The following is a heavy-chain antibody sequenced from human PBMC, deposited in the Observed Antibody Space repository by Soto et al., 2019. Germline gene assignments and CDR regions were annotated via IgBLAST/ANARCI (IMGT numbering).Heavy chain of an antibody. CDR2: IYHIGST. V-gene: IGHV4-61*08. D-gene: IGHD3-10*01. CDR3: ARGGRTVRGVKYYYYGMDV. CDR1: GGSISSGGCY. J-gene: IGHJ6*02. Sequence: SETLSLTCTVSGGSISSGGCYWSWVRQSPGKGLEWIGDIYHIGSTNYNPSLRGRVTISVDKSNNQFSLTLKYVTAADTAVYYCARGGRTVRGVKYYYYGMDVWGQGTTVTVSS.